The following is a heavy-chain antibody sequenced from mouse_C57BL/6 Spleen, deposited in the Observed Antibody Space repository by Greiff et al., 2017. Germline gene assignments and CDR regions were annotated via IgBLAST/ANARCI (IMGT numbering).Heavy chain of an antibody. J-gene: IGHJ2*01. CDR1: GYTFTDYN. V-gene: IGHV1-22*01. CDR3: AREDYYGTYY. CDR2: LNPNNGGT. D-gene: IGHD1-1*01. Sequence: VPLQQSGPELVKPGASVKMSCTASGYTFTDYNMPWVKQTHGKSLEWIGSLNPNNGGTSDNQKFKGKATLTVNKSSSTAYRALRRLTSEDSAVYYCAREDYYGTYYGGQGTTFTVSA.